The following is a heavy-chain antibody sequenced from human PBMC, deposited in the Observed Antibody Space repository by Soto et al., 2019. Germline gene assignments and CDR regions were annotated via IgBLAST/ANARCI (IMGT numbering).Heavy chain of an antibody. CDR2: IDPSDSQT. CDR3: ARQIYDSDTGPNFQYYFDS. CDR1: GYSFAGYW. Sequence: GESLKISCKGSGYSFAGYWITWVRQKPGKGLEWMGRIDPSDSQTYYSPSFRGHVAVSVTKSITTVFLQWSSLRASDTAMYYCARQIYDSDTGPNFQYYFDSWGQGTPVTVSS. V-gene: IGHV5-10-1*01. D-gene: IGHD3-22*01. J-gene: IGHJ4*02.